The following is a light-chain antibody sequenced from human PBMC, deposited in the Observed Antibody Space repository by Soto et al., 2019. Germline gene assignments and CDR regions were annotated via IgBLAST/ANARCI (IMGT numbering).Light chain of an antibody. Sequence: DFVMTQSPDSLAVSLGETATINCKSSQSVLSSADNNNYLAWFQQKPGQPPKLLITWASIRQSGVPDRISGSGSGTDFTLTISGLQAEDVAVYYCQQDYGSPLSVGGGNRVLIK. V-gene: IGKV4-1*01. J-gene: IGKJ4*01. CDR1: QSVLSSADNNNY. CDR3: QQDYGSPLS. CDR2: WAS.